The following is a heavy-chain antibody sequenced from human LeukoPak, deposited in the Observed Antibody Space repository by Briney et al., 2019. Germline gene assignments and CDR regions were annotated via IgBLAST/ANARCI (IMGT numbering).Heavy chain of an antibody. Sequence: SETLSLTCAVYGGSFSGYYWSWIRQSPGKGLEWIGEINHSGSTNYNPSLKSRVTISVDTSKNQFSLKLSSVTAADTAVYYCAREYYDYVWGSYRPSQFDYWGQGTLVTVSS. J-gene: IGHJ4*02. CDR3: AREYYDYVWGSYRPSQFDY. CDR2: INHSGST. D-gene: IGHD3-16*02. V-gene: IGHV4-34*01. CDR1: GGSFSGYY.